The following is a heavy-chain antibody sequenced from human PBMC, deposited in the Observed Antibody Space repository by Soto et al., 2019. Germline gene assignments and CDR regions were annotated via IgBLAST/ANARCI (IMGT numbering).Heavy chain of an antibody. Sequence: GGSLRLSCAASGFTFSDYSMSWIRQAPGKGLGWVAAISGGGGSTYLADSVKGRFTISRDNSKNTLYVQVNSLRAEDSAVYYCAKGSASVRPYYFDYWGQGTLVT. CDR1: GFTFSDYS. D-gene: IGHD6-6*01. J-gene: IGHJ4*02. CDR3: AKGSASVRPYYFDY. CDR2: ISGGGGST. V-gene: IGHV3-23*01.